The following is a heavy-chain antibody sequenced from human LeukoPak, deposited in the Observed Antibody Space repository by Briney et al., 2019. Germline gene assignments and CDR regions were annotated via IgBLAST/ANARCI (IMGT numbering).Heavy chain of an antibody. D-gene: IGHD2-15*01. J-gene: IGHJ3*02. Sequence: ASVKVSCKASGYTFTSYYMHWVRQAPGQGLEWMGIINPSGGSTSYAQKFQGRVTMTRDMSTSTVYMELSSLRSEDTAVYYCAREYCSGGSCFDAFDIWGQGTMVTVSS. V-gene: IGHV1-46*01. CDR3: AREYCSGGSCFDAFDI. CDR1: GYTFTSYY. CDR2: INPSGGST.